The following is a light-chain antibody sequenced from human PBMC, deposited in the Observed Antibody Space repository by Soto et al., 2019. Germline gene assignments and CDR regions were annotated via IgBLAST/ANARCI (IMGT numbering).Light chain of an antibody. CDR2: DAS. J-gene: IGKJ1*01. CDR1: QSVSSY. Sequence: DIVLTQSPATLSLSPGERATLSCRASQSVSSYLAWYQQKPGQAPRLLIHDASKRATGIPARFSGSGSGTDFTLTISSLEPEDFAVYYCQQRTNWLWTFGQGTKVDIK. CDR3: QQRTNWLWT. V-gene: IGKV3-11*01.